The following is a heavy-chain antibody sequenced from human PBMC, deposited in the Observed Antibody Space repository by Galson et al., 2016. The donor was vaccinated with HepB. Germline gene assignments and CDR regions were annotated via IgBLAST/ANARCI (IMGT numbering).Heavy chain of an antibody. CDR2: INAGNGNT. D-gene: IGHD6-13*01. CDR1: GYTFTSYA. CDR3: ARVDYSSSWFAFDI. V-gene: IGHV1-3*01. Sequence: SCKASGYTFTSYAIHWVRQAPGQRLEWMGWINAGNGNTKYSQEFQGRVTITRDTSASTAYMELSSLRSEDTAVYYCARVDYSSSWFAFDIWGQGTMVTVSS. J-gene: IGHJ3*02.